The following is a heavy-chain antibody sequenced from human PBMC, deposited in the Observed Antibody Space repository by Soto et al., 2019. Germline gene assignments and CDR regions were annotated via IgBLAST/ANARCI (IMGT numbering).Heavy chain of an antibody. V-gene: IGHV1-69*12. J-gene: IGHJ4*02. CDR3: ATDYYDSSGYMSLFDS. CDR1: GGTFSSYA. CDR2: IIPIFGTA. Sequence: QVQLVQSGAEVKKPGSSVKVSCKASGGTFSSYAISWVRQAPGQGLEWMGGIIPIFGTADYAQKFQGRVPISAGESSSTAYMALSSLRSEDTAVYYCATDYYDSSGYMSLFDSWGQGTLVTVSS. D-gene: IGHD3-22*01.